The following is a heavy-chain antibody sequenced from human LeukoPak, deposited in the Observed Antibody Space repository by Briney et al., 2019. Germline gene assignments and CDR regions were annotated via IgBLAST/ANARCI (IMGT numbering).Heavy chain of an antibody. CDR3: ARKDGDG. Sequence: PSETLSLTCTVSGVSISSYHWTWIRQPPGEGLEWIGHIYDSETTNYNPSLRGRVTISLDTSKNQVSLKLSSVTAADTAMCYCARKDGDGWGQGTLVTVSS. CDR2: IYDSETT. CDR1: GVSISSYH. J-gene: IGHJ4*02. V-gene: IGHV4-59*01. D-gene: IGHD5-24*01.